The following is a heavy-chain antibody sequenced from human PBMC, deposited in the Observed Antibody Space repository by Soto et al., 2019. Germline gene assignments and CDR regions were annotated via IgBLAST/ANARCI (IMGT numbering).Heavy chain of an antibody. J-gene: IGHJ5*02. CDR3: ARGVGSGTYYNQYNWFDP. V-gene: IGHV1-18*01. D-gene: IGHD3-10*01. CDR1: GYTFTNYG. Sequence: ASVKVSCKASGYTFTNYGISWVRQAPGQGLEWMGWINTYNGNTNHAQKLQSRVTMTTGTSTSTAYMELRSLRSDDTAVYYCARGVGSGTYYNQYNWFDPWGQGTLVTVSS. CDR2: INTYNGNT.